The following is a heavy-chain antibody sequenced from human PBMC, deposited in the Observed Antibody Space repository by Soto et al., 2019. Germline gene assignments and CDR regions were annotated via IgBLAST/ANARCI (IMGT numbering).Heavy chain of an antibody. CDR2: INPNSGGT. V-gene: IGHV1-2*04. J-gene: IGHJ3*02. CDR3: ARDGGGICSGGSCYDAFDI. D-gene: IGHD2-15*01. Sequence: ASVKVSCKASGYTFTSYYMHWVRQAPGQGLEWMGWINPNSGGTNYAQKFQGWVTMTRDTSISTAYMELSRLRSDDTAVYYCARDGGGICSGGSCYDAFDISGQGTMVTV. CDR1: GYTFTSYY.